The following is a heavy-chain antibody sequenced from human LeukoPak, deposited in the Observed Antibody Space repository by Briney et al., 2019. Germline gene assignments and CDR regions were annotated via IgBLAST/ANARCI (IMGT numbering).Heavy chain of an antibody. CDR1: GFTFSSYE. CDR3: ARDSKLDIVATSTYYYYGMDV. CDR2: ISSSGSTI. J-gene: IGHJ6*04. D-gene: IGHD5-12*01. Sequence: TGGSLRLSCAASGFTFSSYEMDWVRQAPGKGLEWVSYISSSGSTIYYADSVKGRFTISRDNAKNSLYLQMNSLRAEDTAVYYCARDSKLDIVATSTYYYYGMDVWGKGTTVTVSS. V-gene: IGHV3-48*03.